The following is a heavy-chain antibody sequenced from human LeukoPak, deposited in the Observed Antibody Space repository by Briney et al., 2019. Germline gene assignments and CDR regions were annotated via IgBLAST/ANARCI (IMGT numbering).Heavy chain of an antibody. J-gene: IGHJ6*02. V-gene: IGHV3-23*01. CDR3: AKSRNFDWLFTYGMDV. Sequence: PGGSLRLSCAASGLTFSNHAMSWVRQAPGKGLEWVSAISGSGGSTYYADSVKGRFTISRDNSKSTLHLQMNSLRAEDTAVYYCAKSRNFDWLFTYGMDVWGQGTTVTVSS. CDR2: ISGSGGST. D-gene: IGHD3-9*01. CDR1: GLTFSNHA.